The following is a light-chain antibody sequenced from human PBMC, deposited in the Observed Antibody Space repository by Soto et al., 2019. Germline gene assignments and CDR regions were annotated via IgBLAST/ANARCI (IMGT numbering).Light chain of an antibody. CDR2: AAS. CDR1: QSISTY. Sequence: DIQMTQSPSSLSASVGDRVTITCRASQSISTYLNWYQQKPGKAPKLLISAASSLQSGVPSRLRGSGSGTDFTLTISSLQPEDFATYYCQQSYSTPYTFGQGTRLEIK. V-gene: IGKV1-39*01. J-gene: IGKJ5*01. CDR3: QQSYSTPYT.